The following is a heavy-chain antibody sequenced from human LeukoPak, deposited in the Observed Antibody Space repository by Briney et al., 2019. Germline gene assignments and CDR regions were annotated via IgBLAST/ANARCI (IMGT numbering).Heavy chain of an antibody. CDR1: GYTFTSYS. V-gene: IGHV3-21*01. D-gene: IGHD3-10*01. Sequence: GGSLRLSSVASGYTFTSYSMNWVRQAPGKGLEWVSSISSSSSNIYYADSVKGRLTISRDNAKDSLYLQMNSLRAEDTAVYYCARNNWGFSGSYWECPHRMDVWGKGTTVNVSS. CDR2: ISSSSSNI. CDR3: ARNNWGFSGSYWECPHRMDV. J-gene: IGHJ6*04.